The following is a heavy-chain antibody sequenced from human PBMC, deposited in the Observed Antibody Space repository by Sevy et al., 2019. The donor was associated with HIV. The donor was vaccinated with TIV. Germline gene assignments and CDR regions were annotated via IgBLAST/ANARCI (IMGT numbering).Heavy chain of an antibody. J-gene: IGHJ3*02. CDR3: ARLSVYYYDSSGYYTTGNAFDI. CDR1: GFTVSNSY. Sequence: GGSLRLSCAASGFTVSNSYMRWVRQAPGKGLEWVSIIYSGVTTSYADSVRGRFTISRDNSKNTLSLQMNSLRAEDTAVYYCARLSVYYYDSSGYYTTGNAFDIWGQGTMVTVSS. V-gene: IGHV3-53*01. D-gene: IGHD3-22*01. CDR2: IYSGVTT.